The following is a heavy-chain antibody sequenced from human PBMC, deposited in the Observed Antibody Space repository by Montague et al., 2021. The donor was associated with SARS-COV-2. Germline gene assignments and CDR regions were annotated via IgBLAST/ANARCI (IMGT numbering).Heavy chain of an antibody. J-gene: IGHJ3*02. CDR1: GFSIGSGDY. V-gene: IGHV4-38-2*02. CDR3: LREKAGGLRNVFDI. CDR2: IYHSGTT. Sequence: SETLSLTCTVSGFSIGSGDYWGWSRQPPGKGLEWIGGIYHSGTTYYNRSLQSRLTMSIDTSTNQFSLRLTSVTAADTAGFFCLREKAGGLRNVFDIWVQGTTLSVSS.